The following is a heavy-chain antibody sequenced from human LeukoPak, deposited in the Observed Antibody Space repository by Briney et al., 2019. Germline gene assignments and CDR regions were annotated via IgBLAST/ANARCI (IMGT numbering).Heavy chain of an antibody. V-gene: IGHV3-23*01. Sequence: GGSLRLSCAASGFTFSSYAMSWVRQAPGKGLEWVSAISGSGGSTYYADSVKGRFTISRDNSKNTLYLQMNSLRAEDTAVYYCAKDLAYSSSWSRLDYWGQGTLVTVSS. J-gene: IGHJ4*02. CDR3: AKDLAYSSSWSRLDY. CDR2: ISGSGGST. D-gene: IGHD6-13*01. CDR1: GFTFSSYA.